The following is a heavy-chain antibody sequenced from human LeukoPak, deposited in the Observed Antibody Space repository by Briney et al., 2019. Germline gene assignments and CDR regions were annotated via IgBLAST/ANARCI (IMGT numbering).Heavy chain of an antibody. D-gene: IGHD5-18*01. CDR3: ARGGHSYLYPFAD. CDR2: IYYSGST. J-gene: IGHJ4*02. V-gene: IGHV4-59*02. Sequence: PSETLSLTCTVSGVSVSSYYWSWIRQPPGKGLEWIGYIYYSGSTNYNTSLKSRVTMSVDTSKNQFSLILNSVTAADTAVYYCARGGHSYLYPFADWGQGTLVTVS. CDR1: GVSVSSYY.